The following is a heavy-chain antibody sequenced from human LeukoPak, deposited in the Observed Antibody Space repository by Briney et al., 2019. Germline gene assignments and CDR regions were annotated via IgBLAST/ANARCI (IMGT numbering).Heavy chain of an antibody. CDR1: GYTFTSYD. D-gene: IGHD2-2*01. CDR2: MNPNSGNT. V-gene: IGHV1-8*03. Sequence: ASVKVSCKASGYTFTSYDTNWVRQATGQGLEWMGWMNPNSGNTGYAQKFQGRVTITRNTSISTAYMELSSLRSEDTAVYYCARGLRDIVVVPAHYYFDYWGQGTLVTVSS. J-gene: IGHJ4*02. CDR3: ARGLRDIVVVPAHYYFDY.